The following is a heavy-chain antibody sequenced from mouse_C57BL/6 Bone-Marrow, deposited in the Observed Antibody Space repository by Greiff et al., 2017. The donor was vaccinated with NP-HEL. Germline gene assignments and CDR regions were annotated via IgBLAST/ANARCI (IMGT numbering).Heavy chain of an antibody. CDR2: IRNKANGYTT. V-gene: IGHV7-3*01. CDR3: ARSQLGPLFAY. CDR1: GFTFTDYY. J-gene: IGHJ3*01. D-gene: IGHD4-1*02. Sequence: EVQLQESGGGLVQPGGSLSLSCAASGFTFTDYYMSWVRQPPGKALEWLGFIRNKANGYTTEYSASVKGRFTISRDNSQSILYLQMNALRAEDSATYYCARSQLGPLFAYWGQGTLVTVSA.